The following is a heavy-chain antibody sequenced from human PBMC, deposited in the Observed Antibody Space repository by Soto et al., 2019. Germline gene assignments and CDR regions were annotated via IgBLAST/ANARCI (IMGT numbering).Heavy chain of an antibody. J-gene: IGHJ4*02. CDR3: ARLGLTPYAPDY. V-gene: IGHV5-51*01. Sequence: ESLQTSCKGSGNSFTTFCIAWVRQLTGKGLEWMGMIYPGDSDTRYSPSFQGQVTISADKSISTAYLQWGSLMASDTAIYYCARLGLTPYAPDYWGQGTLVTVSS. CDR2: IYPGDSDT. D-gene: IGHD3-9*01. CDR1: GNSFTTFC.